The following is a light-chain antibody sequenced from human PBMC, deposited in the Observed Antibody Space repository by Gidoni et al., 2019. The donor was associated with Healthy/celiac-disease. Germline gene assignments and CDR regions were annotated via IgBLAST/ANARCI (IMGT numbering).Light chain of an antibody. CDR1: NIGSKS. Sequence: SYVLTQPPSVSVAPGKPARITCGGNNIGSKSVHWYQQKPGQAPVLVVYDVSDRPSGIPERFSGSNSGNTATLTISRVEAGDEADYYCQVWDSSSDHPVFGGGTKLTVL. CDR3: QVWDSSSDHPV. CDR2: DVS. V-gene: IGLV3-21*03. J-gene: IGLJ3*02.